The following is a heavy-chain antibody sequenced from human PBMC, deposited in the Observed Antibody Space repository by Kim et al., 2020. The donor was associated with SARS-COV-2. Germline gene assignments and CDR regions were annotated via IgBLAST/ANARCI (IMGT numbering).Heavy chain of an antibody. CDR2: IIPIFGTA. D-gene: IGHD3-22*01. Sequence: SVKVSCKASGGTFSSYAISWVRQAPGQGLEWMGGIIPIFGTANYAQKFQGRVTITADESTSTAYMELSSLRSEDTAVYYCTNFLGSSGYLVDYWGQGTLVTVSS. J-gene: IGHJ4*02. CDR3: TNFLGSSGYLVDY. V-gene: IGHV1-69*13. CDR1: GGTFSSYA.